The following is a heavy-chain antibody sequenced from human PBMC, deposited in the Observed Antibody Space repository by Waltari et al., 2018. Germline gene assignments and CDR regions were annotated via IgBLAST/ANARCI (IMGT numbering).Heavy chain of an antibody. CDR2: IYYSGST. CDR1: GGSISSAGYY. CDR3: ARDLRITIFGGGNGMDV. D-gene: IGHD3-3*01. J-gene: IGHJ6*02. V-gene: IGHV4-31*03. Sequence: QVQLQESGPGLVKPSQTLSLTCTVSGGSISSAGYYWSWIRQPPGKGLEWIGYIYYSGSTYYNPSLKSRVTISVDTSKNQFSLKLSSVTAADTAVYYCARDLRITIFGGGNGMDVWGQGTTVTVSS.